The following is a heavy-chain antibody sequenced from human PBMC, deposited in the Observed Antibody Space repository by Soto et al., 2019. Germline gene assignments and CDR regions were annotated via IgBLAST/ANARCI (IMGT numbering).Heavy chain of an antibody. D-gene: IGHD1-26*01. Sequence: SETLSLTCTVSGDSMTNYYWNWFRQPPGKGLEWIGYIYYSGSTNYNPSLKSRVTISVDTSKNQFSLKLSSVTAADTAIYYCARLRPSGTSDYWGQGTLVTVSS. CDR1: GDSMTNYY. CDR2: IYYSGST. J-gene: IGHJ4*02. V-gene: IGHV4-59*08. CDR3: ARLRPSGTSDY.